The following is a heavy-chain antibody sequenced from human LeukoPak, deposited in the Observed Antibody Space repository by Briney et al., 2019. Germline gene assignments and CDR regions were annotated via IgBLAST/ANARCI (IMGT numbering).Heavy chain of an antibody. Sequence: GGSLRLSCAASGFTVSRYDMHWVRQATGKGLEWVSSFGIVGDTYYPGSVKGRFTMSRENASNTVHLQMNSLRDGDTAVYYCVRDHYGMDVWGQGTTVTVSS. J-gene: IGHJ6*02. CDR3: VRDHYGMDV. CDR2: FGIVGDT. D-gene: IGHD3-10*01. CDR1: GFTVSRYD. V-gene: IGHV3-13*01.